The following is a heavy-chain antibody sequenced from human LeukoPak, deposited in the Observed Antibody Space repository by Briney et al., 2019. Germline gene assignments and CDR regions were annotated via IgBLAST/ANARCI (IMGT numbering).Heavy chain of an antibody. V-gene: IGHV5-51*01. CDR2: IYPGDSET. J-gene: IGHJ4*02. CDR3: ARRDYDILTGYYNHLFDY. CDR1: GYSFTSYW. Sequence: GESLKISCKGSGYSFTSYWIGWVRQMPGKGLEWMGIIYPGDSETRYSPSFQGQVTISADKSISTAYLQWSSLKASDTAMYYCARRDYDILTGYYNHLFDYWGQGTLVTVSS. D-gene: IGHD3-9*01.